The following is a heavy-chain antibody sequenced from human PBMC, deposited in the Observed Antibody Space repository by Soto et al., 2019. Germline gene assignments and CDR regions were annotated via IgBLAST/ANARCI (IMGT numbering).Heavy chain of an antibody. J-gene: IGHJ5*02. V-gene: IGHV3-23*04. CDR2: ISGSGGST. Sequence: EVQLVESGGGLVQPGRSLRLSCAASGFTFDDYAMHWVRQAPGKGLEWVSGISGSGGSTYYADSVKGRFTISRDNSKNTLYLQMNSLRAEDTAVYYCAKDPYRVAARGSDWFDPWGQGTLVTVSS. CDR1: GFTFDDYA. D-gene: IGHD6-6*01. CDR3: AKDPYRVAARGSDWFDP.